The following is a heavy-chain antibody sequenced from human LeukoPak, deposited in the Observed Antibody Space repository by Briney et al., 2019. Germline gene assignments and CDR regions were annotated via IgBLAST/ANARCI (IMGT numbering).Heavy chain of an antibody. CDR1: GFTFSSYS. D-gene: IGHD3-22*01. J-gene: IGHJ4*02. Sequence: GGSLRLSCAASGFTFSSYSMNWVRQAPGKGLEWVSSISSSSSYIYYADSVKGRFTISRDNSKNTLYLQVNSLRPEDTAVYYCTRDLSGHYSIDYWGQGTLVTVSS. V-gene: IGHV3-21*01. CDR3: TRDLSGHYSIDY. CDR2: ISSSSSYI.